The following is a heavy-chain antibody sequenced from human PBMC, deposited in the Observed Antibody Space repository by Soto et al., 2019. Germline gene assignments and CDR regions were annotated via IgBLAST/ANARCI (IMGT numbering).Heavy chain of an antibody. Sequence: QVQLVQSAAEVGKPGASVKVSCKASGYTFTTIRLSWVRQAPGQGLEWMGWIRTHNGDTQYAQKFQGRVTMTADTSTTTAYMEVRSLTPDYTAGFYCARDRSGWYDFWGQGTLVTVSS. D-gene: IGHD6-19*01. CDR3: ARDRSGWYDF. CDR2: IRTHNGDT. CDR1: GYTFTTIR. J-gene: IGHJ5*01. V-gene: IGHV1-18*01.